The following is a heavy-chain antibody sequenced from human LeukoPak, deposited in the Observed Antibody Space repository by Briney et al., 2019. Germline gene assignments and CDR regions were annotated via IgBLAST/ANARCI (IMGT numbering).Heavy chain of an antibody. D-gene: IGHD3-10*01. CDR2: IYTGGNTGGRT. CDR3: AREERELLIFDH. J-gene: IGHJ4*02. CDR1: GGSISSDSYY. V-gene: IGHV4-61*02. Sequence: PSETLSLTCTVSGGSISSDSYYWSWIRQPAGKGLEWIGRIYTGGNTGGRTNYNPSLKSRVTISVDTSKNQFSLKLSSVTATDTALYYCAREERELLIFDHWGQGTLVTVSS.